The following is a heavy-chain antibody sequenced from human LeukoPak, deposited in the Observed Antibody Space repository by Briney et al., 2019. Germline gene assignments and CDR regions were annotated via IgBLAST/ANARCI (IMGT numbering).Heavy chain of an antibody. CDR2: IKQDGSEK. D-gene: IGHD2-8*01. CDR3: ARVTGDIVLMVYDNWFDP. J-gene: IGHJ5*02. CDR1: GFTFSSYW. V-gene: IGHV3-7*01. Sequence: QAGGSLRLSCAASGFTFSSYWMSWVRQAPGKGLEWVANIKQDGSEKYYVDSVKGRFTISRDNAKNSLYLQMNSLRAEDTAVYYCARVTGDIVLMVYDNWFDPWGQGTLVTVSS.